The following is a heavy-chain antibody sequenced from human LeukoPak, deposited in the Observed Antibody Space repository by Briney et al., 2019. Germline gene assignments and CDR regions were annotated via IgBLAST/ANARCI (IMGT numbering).Heavy chain of an antibody. CDR2: ISTYTGDT. V-gene: IGHV1-18*01. CDR1: GYTFTNRG. Sequence: GASVKVSCKASGYTFTNRGISWVRPAPGQGLEWMGWISTYTGDTNFAQNFQGRVPLTTDTTTSTAYMELRSLRSDDTAVYYCARESCGNTMAGDYWGQGTLVTVSS. D-gene: IGHD3-10*01. CDR3: ARESCGNTMAGDY. J-gene: IGHJ4*02.